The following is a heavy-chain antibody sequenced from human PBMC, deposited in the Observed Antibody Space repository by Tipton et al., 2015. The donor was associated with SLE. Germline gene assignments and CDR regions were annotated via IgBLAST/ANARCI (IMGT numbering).Heavy chain of an antibody. D-gene: IGHD3-22*01. V-gene: IGHV3-43D*04. J-gene: IGHJ5*02. Sequence: SLRLSCAASGFTFDDYAMHWVRQAPGKGLEWVSLISWDGGSTYYADSVKGRFTISRENAKNSLYLQMNSLRAGDTAVYYCARGRKENYYDSSGYYLNNWFDPWGQGTLVTVSS. CDR1: GFTFDDYA. CDR2: ISWDGGST. CDR3: ARGRKENYYDSSGYYLNNWFDP.